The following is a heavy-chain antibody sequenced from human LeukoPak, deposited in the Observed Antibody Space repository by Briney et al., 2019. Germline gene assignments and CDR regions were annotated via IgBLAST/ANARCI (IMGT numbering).Heavy chain of an antibody. Sequence: GGSLRLSCAASGFTFSSYWMHWVRQAPGKGLVWVSRINSDGSTTSYADSVRGRFTISRDNAKNKLFLQMNSLRAEDTAVYYCVRVHPFYGWEYWGQGTLVTVSS. D-gene: IGHD2/OR15-2a*01. CDR1: GFTFSSYW. CDR2: INSDGSTT. V-gene: IGHV3-74*01. J-gene: IGHJ4*02. CDR3: VRVHPFYGWEY.